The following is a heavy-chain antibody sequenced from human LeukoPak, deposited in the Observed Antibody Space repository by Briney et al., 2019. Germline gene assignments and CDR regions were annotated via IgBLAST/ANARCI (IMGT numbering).Heavy chain of an antibody. V-gene: IGHV3-30*18. CDR2: ISYDGSNK. Sequence: PGRSLRPSCAASGFTFSSYGMHWVRQAPGKGLEWVAVISYDGSNKYYADSVKGRFTISRDNSKNTLYLQMNSLRAEDTAVYYCAKEHCGGDCYYYYGMDVWGQGTTVTVSS. J-gene: IGHJ6*02. D-gene: IGHD2-21*02. CDR3: AKEHCGGDCYYYYGMDV. CDR1: GFTFSSYG.